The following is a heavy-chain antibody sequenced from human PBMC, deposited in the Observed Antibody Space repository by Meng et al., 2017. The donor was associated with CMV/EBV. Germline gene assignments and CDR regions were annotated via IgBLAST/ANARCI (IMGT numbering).Heavy chain of an antibody. CDR2: INPSDRST. D-gene: IGHD6-6*01. CDR1: GFTFTNYY. CDR3: ARDVHYTTSSGRYYFDY. J-gene: IGHJ4*02. V-gene: IGHV1-46*01. Sequence: ASVKVSCKTSGFTFTNYYIHWVRQAPGHGLEWMAMINPSDRSTNYAQNFQGRVAMTSDTSTNTVYMELSSLRSEDTAVYYCARDVHYTTSSGRYYFDYWGQGTLVTVSS.